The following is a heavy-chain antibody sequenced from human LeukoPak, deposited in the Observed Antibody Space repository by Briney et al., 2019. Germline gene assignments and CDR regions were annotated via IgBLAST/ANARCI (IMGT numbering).Heavy chain of an antibody. CDR2: MNPNSGNT. J-gene: IGHJ4*02. CDR3: ARGGSFYEYIWGSHRYRKTPIDY. CDR1: GHTFTSYD. D-gene: IGHD3-16*02. V-gene: IGHV1-8*01. Sequence: ASVKVSCTASGHTFTSYDVNWVRQATGQGLEWMGWMNPNSGNTGYAQKFQGRVTMTRNTSISTAYMELSSQRSEHTAVYYCARGGSFYEYIWGSHRYRKTPIDYWGQGTLVTVSS.